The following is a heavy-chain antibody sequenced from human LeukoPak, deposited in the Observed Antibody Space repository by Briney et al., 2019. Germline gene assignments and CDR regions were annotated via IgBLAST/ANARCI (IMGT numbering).Heavy chain of an antibody. CDR3: ARHLSSITSCPHY. D-gene: IGHD2-2*01. CDR2: IYPGNSDI. Sequence: GESLKISCKGSGYSFTTYWIAWVRQMPGKGLEWMGAIYPGNSDITYSPSFQGQVTISVDKSISTAYLQWSSLKASDTAIYYCARHLSSITSCPHYWGQGTLVTVSS. V-gene: IGHV5-51*01. J-gene: IGHJ4*02. CDR1: GYSFTTYW.